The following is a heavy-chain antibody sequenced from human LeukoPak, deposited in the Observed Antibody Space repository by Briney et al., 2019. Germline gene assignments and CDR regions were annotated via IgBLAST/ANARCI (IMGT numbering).Heavy chain of an antibody. V-gene: IGHV4-4*02. CDR1: GGSISTNNW. CDR3: ARCSRERHYFYYYYHMDI. J-gene: IGHJ6*03. CDR2: IHHSGST. Sequence: SGTLSLTCAVSGGSISTNNWWTWVRQPPGKGLEWIGEIHHSGSTDYNPSLKSRVSMSVDTSKNQFSLKLTSLTAADTALYYCARCSRERHYFYYYYHMDIWSTGTLVTVSS. D-gene: IGHD1-26*01.